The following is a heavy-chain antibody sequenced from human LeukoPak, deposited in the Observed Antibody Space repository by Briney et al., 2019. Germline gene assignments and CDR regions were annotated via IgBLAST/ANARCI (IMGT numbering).Heavy chain of an antibody. J-gene: IGHJ4*02. D-gene: IGHD3-10*01. V-gene: IGHV4-59*12. CDR1: GGSISSYY. CDR3: ARRADNYFGSGSYRGGYYFDY. CDR2: IYHSGST. Sequence: SETLSLTCTVSGGSISSYYWSWIRQPPGKGLEWIGNIYHSGSTNYNPSLKSRVTISVDRSKNQFSLKLSSVTAADTAVYYCARRADNYFGSGSYRGGYYFDYWGQGTLVTVSS.